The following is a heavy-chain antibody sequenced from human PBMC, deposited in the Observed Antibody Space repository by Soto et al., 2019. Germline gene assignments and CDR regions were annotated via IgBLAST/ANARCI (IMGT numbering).Heavy chain of an antibody. Sequence: SETLSLTCTVSGGSISSYYWSWIRQPPGKGLEWIGYIYYSGSTYYNPSLKSQVTLSVDTSQNQFSLKLSSVTPADTAVYYCARGKDGVPAASKGMDVWGQGTTVT. V-gene: IGHV4-59*01. CDR2: IYYSGST. CDR3: ARGKDGVPAASKGMDV. J-gene: IGHJ6*02. CDR1: GGSISSYY. D-gene: IGHD2-2*01.